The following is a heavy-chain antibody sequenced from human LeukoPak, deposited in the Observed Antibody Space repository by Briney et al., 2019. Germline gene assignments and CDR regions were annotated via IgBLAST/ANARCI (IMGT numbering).Heavy chain of an antibody. D-gene: IGHD1-1*01. J-gene: IGHJ6*02. CDR3: ARDRVESSGYYYYYGIDV. Sequence: PSETLSLTCAVSGGSISSGGYSWSWIRQPPGKGLEWIGYIYHSGSTYYNPSLKSRVTMSLDTSKNQFSLKLSSVTAADAAVYYCARDRVESSGYYYYYGIDVWGQGTTVTVSS. V-gene: IGHV4-30-2*01. CDR1: GGSISSGGYS. CDR2: IYHSGST.